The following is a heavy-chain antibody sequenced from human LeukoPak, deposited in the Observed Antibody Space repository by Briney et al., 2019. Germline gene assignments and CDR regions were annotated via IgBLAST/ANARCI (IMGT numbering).Heavy chain of an antibody. V-gene: IGHV3-74*01. J-gene: IGHJ4*02. D-gene: IGHD3-22*01. Sequence: GGSLRLSCEVSGFIFSHYWIHWVRQAPGKGLVWVSLIHSDGGTTNYADFVKGRFTMSRDNARNTAYLQMNSLTVEDTAVYYCVRDIDSIAEWGQGTLVTVSS. CDR2: IHSDGGTT. CDR3: VRDIDSIAE. CDR1: GFIFSHYW.